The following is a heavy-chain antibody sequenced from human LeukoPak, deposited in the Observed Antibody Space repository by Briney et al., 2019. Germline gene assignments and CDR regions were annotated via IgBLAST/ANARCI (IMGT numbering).Heavy chain of an antibody. Sequence: PGGSLRLSCAASGFTFSSYTMNWVRQAPGKGLEWVSVISGSGSSTYYADSVKGRFTISRDNSKNTLSLQMNSLRVEDTAIYYCTRSGYRHPYHFDSWGQGTLVTVSS. D-gene: IGHD3-22*01. CDR2: ISGSGSST. CDR3: TRSGYRHPYHFDS. CDR1: GFTFSSYT. V-gene: IGHV3-23*01. J-gene: IGHJ4*02.